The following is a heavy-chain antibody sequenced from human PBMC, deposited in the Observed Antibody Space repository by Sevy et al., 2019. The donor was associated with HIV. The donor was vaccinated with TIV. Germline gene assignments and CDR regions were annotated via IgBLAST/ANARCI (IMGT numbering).Heavy chain of an antibody. V-gene: IGHV3-33*06. J-gene: IGHJ5*01. D-gene: IGHD3-3*01. CDR3: AKTFAIFGVLMSPDFDS. Sequence: GGSLRLSCAASGFTFSNYGMHWVRQAPGKGLEWVAVIWYDGSYKYYADSVKGRFIISRDNTKSTLYLQMNSLRAEDTAVYYCAKTFAIFGVLMSPDFDSWGQRTLVTVSS. CDR1: GFTFSNYG. CDR2: IWYDGSYK.